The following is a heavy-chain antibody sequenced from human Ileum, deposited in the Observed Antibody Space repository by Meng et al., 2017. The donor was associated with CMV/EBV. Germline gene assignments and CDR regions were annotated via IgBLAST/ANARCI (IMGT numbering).Heavy chain of an antibody. D-gene: IGHD2-8*02. CDR2: IKEDGSDK. CDR1: GFTFSKHW. V-gene: IGHV3-7*01. Sequence: GESLKISCAASGFTFSKHWMSWVRQVPGKGLEWVAKIKEDGSDKYYVDSVKGRFTISRDNTENSLYMQMNSLRAEDTAVYYRSREALAGFGIPMTRTEFASWGQGTLVTVSS. J-gene: IGHJ4*02. CDR3: SREALAGFGIPMTRTEFAS.